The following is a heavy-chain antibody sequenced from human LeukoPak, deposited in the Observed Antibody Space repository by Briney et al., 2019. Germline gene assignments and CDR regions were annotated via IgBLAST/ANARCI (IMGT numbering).Heavy chain of an antibody. CDR1: GGSISSYY. CDR3: ARSSIAVAGRDNWFDP. J-gene: IGHJ5*02. Sequence: KTSETLSLTCTVPGGSISSYYWSWIRQPAGEGLEWIGRIYTSGSTNYNPSLKSRVTMSVDTSKNQFSLKLSSVTAADTAVYYCARSSIAVAGRDNWFDPWGQGTLVTVSS. CDR2: IYTSGST. V-gene: IGHV4-4*07. D-gene: IGHD6-19*01.